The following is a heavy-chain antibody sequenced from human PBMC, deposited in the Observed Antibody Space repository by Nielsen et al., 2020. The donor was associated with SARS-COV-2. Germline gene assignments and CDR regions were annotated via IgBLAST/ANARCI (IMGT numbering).Heavy chain of an antibody. Sequence: SETLSLTCAVYGVSFSGYYWSWIRQAPGKGLEWIGEVNHSGSTKYSPSLKSRVTISVDTFRKQFSLRLSSVTAADTAVYYCARGREPHESTYYDIWSWGQGTLVTVSS. J-gene: IGHJ5*02. D-gene: IGHD3-9*01. CDR1: GVSFSGYY. V-gene: IGHV4-34*01. CDR3: ARGREPHESTYYDIWS. CDR2: VNHSGST.